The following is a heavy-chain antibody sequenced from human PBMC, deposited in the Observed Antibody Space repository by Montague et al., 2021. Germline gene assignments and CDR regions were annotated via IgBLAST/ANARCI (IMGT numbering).Heavy chain of an antibody. CDR3: ARGGGVCRGIGQLDH. D-gene: IGHD2-15*01. CDR2: ITDSGTTT. Sequence: SLRLSCAASGFTFSTYGMSWVRQAPGKGLEWVSSITDSGTTTYYADSVKGRFTISRDNSKNTLYLQMNNLGAEDTAIYYCARGGGVCRGIGQLDHWGQGTLVSVSS. V-gene: IGHV3-23*01. J-gene: IGHJ4*02. CDR1: GFTFSTYG.